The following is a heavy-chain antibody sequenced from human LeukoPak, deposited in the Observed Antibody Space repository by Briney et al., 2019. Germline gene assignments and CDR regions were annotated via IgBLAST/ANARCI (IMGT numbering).Heavy chain of an antibody. CDR3: VRVLVGDCCGCSWEGTWFGY. J-gene: IGHJ4*02. CDR2: INQDGNQK. D-gene: IGHD2-15*01. V-gene: IGHV3-7*03. CDR1: GFTFSSYW. Sequence: GGSLRLSCAASGFTFSSYWMSWVRQAPGKGLEWVATINQDGNQKNYADSVKGRFTISRDNAKNSLYLQMNSLRAEDTAGYCCVRVLVGDCCGCSWEGTWFGYLGQGTLGSVSS.